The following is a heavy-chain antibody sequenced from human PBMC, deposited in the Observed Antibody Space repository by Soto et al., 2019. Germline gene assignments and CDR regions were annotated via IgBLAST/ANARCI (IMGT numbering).Heavy chain of an antibody. D-gene: IGHD6-19*01. CDR2: INPNSGGT. Sequence: GASVKVSCKASGYTFSGFYMHWVRQAPGQGLEWMGWINPNSGGTESADKFQGRVTMTRDTSISTAYMELSRLTSDDTAVYYCASAAVTGTAGLDFWGQGTQVTVSS. CDR1: GYTFSGFY. V-gene: IGHV1-2*02. CDR3: ASAAVTGTAGLDF. J-gene: IGHJ4*02.